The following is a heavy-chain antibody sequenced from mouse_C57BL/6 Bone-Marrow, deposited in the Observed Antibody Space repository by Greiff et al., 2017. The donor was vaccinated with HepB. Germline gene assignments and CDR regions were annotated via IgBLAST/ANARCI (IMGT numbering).Heavy chain of an antibody. CDR2: FYPGSGSI. Sequence: VQLQQSGAELVKPGASVKLSCKASGYTFTEYTIHWVKQRSGQGLEWIGWFYPGSGSIKYNEKFKDKATLTADKSSSTVYMELSRLTAEDSAVYFCARHPYYYGSRNYAMDYWGQGTSVTVSS. D-gene: IGHD1-1*01. J-gene: IGHJ4*01. CDR1: GYTFTEYT. V-gene: IGHV1-62-2*01. CDR3: ARHPYYYGSRNYAMDY.